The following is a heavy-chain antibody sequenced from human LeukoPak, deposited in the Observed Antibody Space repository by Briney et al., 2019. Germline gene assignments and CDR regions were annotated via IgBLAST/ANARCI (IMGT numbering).Heavy chain of an antibody. CDR3: ARGRGCSSTSCYSDY. D-gene: IGHD2-2*01. Sequence: GGSLRLSCAASVFTFIDYRMSCVRQAPGEGLEWVSSISPSRSYSYYADSVKGRFTISRDHAKRSLLLQMTSLRDDDTAGHCCARGRGCSSTSCYSDYWGQGTLVTVSS. V-gene: IGHV3-21*01. CDR1: VFTFIDYR. CDR2: ISPSRSYS. J-gene: IGHJ4*02.